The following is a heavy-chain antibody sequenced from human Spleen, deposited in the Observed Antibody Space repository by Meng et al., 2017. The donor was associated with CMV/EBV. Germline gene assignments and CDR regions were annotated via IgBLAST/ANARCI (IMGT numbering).Heavy chain of an antibody. CDR2: ISPSGGT. Sequence: SETLSLTCNVHGGSFFGYYWTWIRQPPGTGLEWIGEISPSGGTNYNPSLKSRITISVDTLKSQFSLKLNSVTAADTATYYCARGGQDSSSGFIWGQGTLVTVSS. CDR1: GGSFFGYY. D-gene: IGHD6-6*01. J-gene: IGHJ4*02. CDR3: ARGGQDSSSGFI. V-gene: IGHV4-34*01.